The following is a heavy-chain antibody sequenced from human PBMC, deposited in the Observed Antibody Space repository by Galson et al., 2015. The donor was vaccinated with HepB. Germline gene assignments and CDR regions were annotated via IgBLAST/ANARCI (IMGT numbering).Heavy chain of an antibody. D-gene: IGHD2-15*01. CDR1: GFTFSSYA. V-gene: IGHV3-23*01. Sequence: SLRLSCAASGFTFSSYAMSWVRQAPGKGLEWVSDINASGGNTFYADSVKGRFTISRDNSKNTLYLQMNSLRVEDTAVYYCAKRNCGGGSCYSGNWGQGTLVTVSS. CDR2: INASGGNT. J-gene: IGHJ4*02. CDR3: AKRNCGGGSCYSGN.